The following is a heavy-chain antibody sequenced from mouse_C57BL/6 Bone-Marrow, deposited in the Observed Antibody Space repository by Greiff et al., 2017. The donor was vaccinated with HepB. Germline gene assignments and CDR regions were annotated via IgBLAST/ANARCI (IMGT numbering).Heavy chain of an antibody. CDR2: INPNYGTT. D-gene: IGHD2-5*01. Sequence: VQLKQSGPELVKPGASVKISCKSSGYSFTDYNMNWVKQSNGKSLEWIGVINPNYGTTSYNQKFKGKATLTVDQSSSTAYMQLNSLTSEDSAVYYCAGCHSAYYSNPFAYWGQGTLVTVSA. J-gene: IGHJ3*01. CDR1: GYSFTDYN. V-gene: IGHV1-39*01. CDR3: AGCHSAYYSNPFAY.